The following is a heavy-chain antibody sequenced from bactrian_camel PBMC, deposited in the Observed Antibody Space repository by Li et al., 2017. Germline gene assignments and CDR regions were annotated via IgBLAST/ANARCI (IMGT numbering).Heavy chain of an antibody. D-gene: IGHD2*01. V-gene: IGHV3S63*01. CDR2: IATGSGNT. Sequence: QVQLVESGGGSVQAGGSLRLGCAFDAYTPANVRMAWFRQAPGKEREGVARIATGSGNTYYADSVKGRFTISQDNAKNKVYLQMNSLKPEDTAMYYCAARGPYCYTKLSVRDFTYWGQGTQVTVS. CDR1: AYTPANVR. CDR3: AARGPYCYTKLSVRDFTY. J-gene: IGHJ6*01.